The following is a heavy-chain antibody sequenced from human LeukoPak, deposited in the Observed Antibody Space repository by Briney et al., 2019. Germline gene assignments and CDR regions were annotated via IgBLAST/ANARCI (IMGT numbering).Heavy chain of an antibody. CDR1: GDSLDGHY. D-gene: IGHD2-8*01. CDR2: IYSSGSR. J-gene: IGHJ3*02. CDR3: ARLNGDGFDI. V-gene: IGHV4-4*07. Sequence: SETLSLTCTVSGDSLDGHYWYWIRQPAGKGLEWIGRIYSSGSRNYAPSLKGRVTMSIDTSKKSLSLKLNTVTAADTAVYYCARLNGDGFDIWGQGAKVTVSS.